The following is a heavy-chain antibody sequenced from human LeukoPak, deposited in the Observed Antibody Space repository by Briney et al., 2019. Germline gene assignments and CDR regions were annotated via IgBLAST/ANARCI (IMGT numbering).Heavy chain of an antibody. J-gene: IGHJ6*02. V-gene: IGHV3-15*01. Sequence: GGSLRLSCAASGFTFSNAWMSWVRQAPGKGLEWVGRIKSKTDGGTTDYAAPVKGRFTISRDDSKNTLYLQMNSLKTEDTAVYYYTTGGSSPYYYYYGMDVWGQGTTVTVSS. CDR3: TTGGSSPYYYYYGMDV. CDR1: GFTFSNAW. D-gene: IGHD6-6*01. CDR2: IKSKTDGGTT.